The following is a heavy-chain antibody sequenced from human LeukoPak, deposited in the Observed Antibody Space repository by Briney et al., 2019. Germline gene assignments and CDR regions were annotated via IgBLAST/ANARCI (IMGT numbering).Heavy chain of an antibody. CDR1: GYTFTSYD. CDR3: ARVYKSFDYYYYYMDV. Sequence: ASVKVSCKASGYTFTSYDINWVRQATGQGLEWMGWMNPNSGNTGYAQKFQGRVTMTRNTSISTAYMELSSLRSEDTAVYYCARVYKSFDYYYYYMDVWGKGTTVTLSS. D-gene: IGHD3-10*01. J-gene: IGHJ6*03. V-gene: IGHV1-8*01. CDR2: MNPNSGNT.